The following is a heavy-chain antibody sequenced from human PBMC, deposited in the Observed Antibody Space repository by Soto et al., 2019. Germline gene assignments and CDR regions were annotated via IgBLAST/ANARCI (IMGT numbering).Heavy chain of an antibody. CDR1: GFSLRNTRMG. V-gene: IGHV2-26*01. D-gene: IGHD4-17*01. CDR2: IFSNDAK. CDR3: ARSLYVDYVHWYFDL. Sequence: QVTLKESGPVLVKPTETLTLTCTVSGFSLRNTRMGVRWIRQSPGKALEWLAHIFSNDAKSYSPSLKSRLAISRDASKSQVVLTMTNVAPVDTATYYCARSLYVDYVHWYFDLWGRGTLVTVSS. J-gene: IGHJ2*01.